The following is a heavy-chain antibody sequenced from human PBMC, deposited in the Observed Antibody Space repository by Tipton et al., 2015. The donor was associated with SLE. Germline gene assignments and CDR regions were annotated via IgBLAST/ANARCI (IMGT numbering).Heavy chain of an antibody. J-gene: IGHJ3*02. V-gene: IGHV1-18*01. D-gene: IGHD3-3*01. CDR3: ASLIYDPRDAFDI. CDR1: GYTFTSND. Sequence: QLVQSGAEVKKPGASVKVSCKASGYTFTSNDISWVRQAPGQGLEWMGWISAYNGNTNYAQKLQGRVTMTTDTSTSTAYMELRSLRSDDTAVYYWASLIYDPRDAFDIWGQGTMVTVSS. CDR2: ISAYNGNT.